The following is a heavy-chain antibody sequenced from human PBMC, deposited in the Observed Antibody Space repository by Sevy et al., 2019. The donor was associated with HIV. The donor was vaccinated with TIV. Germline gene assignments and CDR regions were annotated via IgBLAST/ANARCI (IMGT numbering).Heavy chain of an antibody. CDR2: ISSSSSYI. V-gene: IGHV3-21*01. J-gene: IGHJ3*02. CDR3: ARAYYYDSSGDDAFDI. CDR1: GFTFSSYS. D-gene: IGHD3-22*01. Sequence: GGSLRLSCAASGFTFSSYSMNRVRQAPGKGLEWVSSISSSSSYIYYADSVKGRFTISRDNAKNSLYLQMNSLRAEDTAVYYCARAYYYDSSGDDAFDIWGQGTMVTVSS.